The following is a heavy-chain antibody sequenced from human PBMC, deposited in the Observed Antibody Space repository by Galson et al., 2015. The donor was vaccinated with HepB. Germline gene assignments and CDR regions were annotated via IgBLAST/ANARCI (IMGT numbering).Heavy chain of an antibody. D-gene: IGHD5-18*01. CDR1: GGTFSSSA. Sequence: SVKVSCKASGGTFSSSAINWVRQAPGQGLEWMGGIIPSFGTANYARKFQGRVTATADESTNTAYMELRSLRSEDTAVYYCARGSQLWELAPGDYWGQGTLVTVSS. CDR3: ARGSQLWELAPGDY. J-gene: IGHJ4*02. CDR2: IIPSFGTA. V-gene: IGHV1-69*13.